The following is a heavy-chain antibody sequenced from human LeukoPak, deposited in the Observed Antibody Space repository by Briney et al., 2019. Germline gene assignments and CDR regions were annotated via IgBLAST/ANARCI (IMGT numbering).Heavy chain of an antibody. CDR2: INPNSGGT. V-gene: IGHV1-2*02. Sequence: GASVKVSCKASGYTFTGYFMHWVRQAPGQGLEWMGWINPNSGGTNYAQQFQGRVTMTRDTSISTAYMEVSSLRSDDTAAYYCAQNLGYSSGWGDYWGQGTLVTVSS. J-gene: IGHJ4*02. D-gene: IGHD6-19*01. CDR3: AQNLGYSSGWGDY. CDR1: GYTFTGYF.